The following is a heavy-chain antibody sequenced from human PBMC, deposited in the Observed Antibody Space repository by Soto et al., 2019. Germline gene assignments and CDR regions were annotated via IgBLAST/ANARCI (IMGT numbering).Heavy chain of an antibody. CDR1: GFSVSSNY. Sequence: QDGGSLRLSCAASGFSVSSNYMTWVRQAPGKGLEWVSCIYSGGTTYYADSVKGRFTIYRDNSKNTLFLQMNSLTTDDSAVYFCARGYGTSYGFGYWGQGTLVTVSS. J-gene: IGHJ4*02. V-gene: IGHV3-53*01. CDR2: IYSGGTT. CDR3: ARGYGTSYGFGY. D-gene: IGHD3-16*02.